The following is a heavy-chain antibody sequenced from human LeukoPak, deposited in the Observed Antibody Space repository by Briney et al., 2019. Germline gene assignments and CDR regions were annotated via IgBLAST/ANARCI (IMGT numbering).Heavy chain of an antibody. CDR3: ARDTNPSYSGWYNLPDY. D-gene: IGHD6-19*01. CDR2: INPSGGST. CDR1: GYTFTSYY. Sequence: ASVKVSCKASGYTFTSYYMHWVRQAPGQGLEWMGIINPSGGSTRYAQKFQGRVTMTRDTSTSTVYMELSSLTSEDTAVYYCARDTNPSYSGWYNLPDYWGQGTLVTVSS. V-gene: IGHV1-46*01. J-gene: IGHJ4*02.